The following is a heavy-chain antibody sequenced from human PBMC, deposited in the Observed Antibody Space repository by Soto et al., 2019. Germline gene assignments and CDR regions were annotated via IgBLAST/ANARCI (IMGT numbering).Heavy chain of an antibody. CDR1: GGCISGYY. CDR2: VYYSGST. V-gene: IGHV4-59*01. J-gene: IGHJ4*02. CDR3: AKYRRTDAEGYRLDF. Sequence: QVQLQESGPGVVRPSETLSLTCTLSGGCISGYYWSWIRQPPGKGLEWIGYVYYSGSTKYNPSLESRVTISVDMSNNQFSLMLTSVTAADTAVYYCAKYRRTDAEGYRLDFWGQGTLVTVSS. D-gene: IGHD5-12*01.